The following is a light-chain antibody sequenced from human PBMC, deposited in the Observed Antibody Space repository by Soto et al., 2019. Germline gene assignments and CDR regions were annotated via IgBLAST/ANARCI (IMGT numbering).Light chain of an antibody. Sequence: EVVMTQSPATLSVSPGERVTLSCTASQSVSGNLAWYQQKPGQAPRLLIHGASTRATDIPARFSGSGSGTEFTLTITSLQSEDFAVYYCQQYHSWPPGLTFGGGTRVESK. CDR1: QSVSGN. V-gene: IGKV3-15*01. CDR2: GAS. J-gene: IGKJ4*01. CDR3: QQYHSWPPGLT.